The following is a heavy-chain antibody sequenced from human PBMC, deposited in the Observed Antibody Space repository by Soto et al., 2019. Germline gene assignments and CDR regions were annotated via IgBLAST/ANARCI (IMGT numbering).Heavy chain of an antibody. J-gene: IGHJ5*02. CDR2: IYYSGST. CDR1: GGSVSSGSYY. Sequence: SETLSLTCTVSGGSVSSGSYYWSWIRQPPGKGLEWIGYIYYSGSTNYNPSLKSRVTISVDTSKNQFSLKLNSVTAADTAVYYCARRRVRGVISWFDPWGQGTLVTVS. CDR3: ARRRVRGVISWFDP. D-gene: IGHD3-10*01. V-gene: IGHV4-61*01.